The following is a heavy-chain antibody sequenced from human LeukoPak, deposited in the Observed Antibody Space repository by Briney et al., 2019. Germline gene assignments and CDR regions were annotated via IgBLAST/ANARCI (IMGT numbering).Heavy chain of an antibody. V-gene: IGHV1-69*05. CDR1: GGTFSSYA. CDR3: ARDRARIAVAGTGAFDI. D-gene: IGHD6-19*01. J-gene: IGHJ3*02. CDR2: IVPIFGTA. Sequence: SVKVSCKPSGGTFSSYAISWVRQAPGQGLEWMGRIVPIFGTANYAQKFQGRVRITTDESTSTASMELSSLRSEDTAVYYCARDRARIAVAGTGAFDIWGQGTMVTVSS.